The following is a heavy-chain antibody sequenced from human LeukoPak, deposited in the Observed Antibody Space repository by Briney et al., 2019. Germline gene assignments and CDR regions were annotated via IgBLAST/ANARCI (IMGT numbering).Heavy chain of an antibody. CDR2: TYYRSKWYT. CDR1: GDSVSSNSAT. V-gene: IGHV6-1*01. D-gene: IGHD3-16*01. CDR3: ARGGNFDY. J-gene: IGHJ4*02. Sequence: SQTLSLTCAISGDSVSSNSATWNWIRPSPSRGLEWLGRTYYRSKWYTDYAVSVKSRITINPDTSKNHFSLQLNSVTPEDTAVYYCARGGNFDYWGQGTLVTVSS.